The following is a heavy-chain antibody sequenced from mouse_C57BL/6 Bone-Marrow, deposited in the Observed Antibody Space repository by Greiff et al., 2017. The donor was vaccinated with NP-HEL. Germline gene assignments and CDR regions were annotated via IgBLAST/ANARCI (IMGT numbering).Heavy chain of an antibody. CDR1: GYSFTSGYY. CDR2: ISYDGSN. Sequence: EVKLMESGPGLVKPSQSLSLTCSVTGYSFTSGYYWNWIRQFPGNKLEWMGYISYDGSNNYNPSLKNRISITRDTSKNQVFLKLNSVTTEDTATYYCARGNLYYRAMDYWGQGTSVTVSS. D-gene: IGHD2-12*01. J-gene: IGHJ4*01. V-gene: IGHV3-6*01. CDR3: ARGNLYYRAMDY.